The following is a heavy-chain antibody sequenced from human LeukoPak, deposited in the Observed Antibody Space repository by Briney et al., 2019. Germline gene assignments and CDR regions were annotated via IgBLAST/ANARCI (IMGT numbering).Heavy chain of an antibody. CDR1: GGSISSNSYY. J-gene: IGHJ4*02. CDR2: IYYSGST. D-gene: IGHD4-17*01. V-gene: IGHV4-39*01. CDR3: ARGDYGDSSFRY. Sequence: SETLSLTCAVSGGSISSNSYYWGWIRQPPGKGLEWIGSIYYSGSTYYNPSLKSRVTISVDTSKNQFSLKLSSVTAADTAVYYCARGDYGDSSFRYWGQGTLVTVSS.